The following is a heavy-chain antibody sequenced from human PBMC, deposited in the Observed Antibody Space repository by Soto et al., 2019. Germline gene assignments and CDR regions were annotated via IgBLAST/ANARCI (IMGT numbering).Heavy chain of an antibody. D-gene: IGHD1-26*01. J-gene: IGHJ4*02. CDR3: ARLRWELPGPFDY. CDR2: IYPADSDA. CDR1: GYTFTKNC. V-gene: IGHV5-51*01. Sequence: PGESLKISCKASGYTFTKNCIAWVRQMPGKGLEWMGIIYPADSDARYSPSFQGQVTISADKSITTAYLQWSSLRASDTAMYYCARLRWELPGPFDYWGQGTLVTVSS.